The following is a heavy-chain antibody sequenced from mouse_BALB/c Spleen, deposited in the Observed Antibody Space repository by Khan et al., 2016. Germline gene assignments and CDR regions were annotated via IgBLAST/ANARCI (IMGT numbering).Heavy chain of an antibody. J-gene: IGHJ3*01. D-gene: IGHD1-1*02. CDR1: GFTFSSYG. Sequence: EVELVESGGGLVQPGGSLKLSCAASGFTFSSYGMSWVRQTPDKRLELVATNNSNGGSTYYPDSVKGRFTISRDNAKNTLYLQMSSLKSEDTAMYYCARDLGGNWFAYWGQGTLVTVSA. CDR2: NNSNGGST. V-gene: IGHV5-6-3*01. CDR3: ARDLGGNWFAY.